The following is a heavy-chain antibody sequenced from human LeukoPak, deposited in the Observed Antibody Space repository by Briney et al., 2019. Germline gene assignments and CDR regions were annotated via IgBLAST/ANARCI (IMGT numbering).Heavy chain of an antibody. V-gene: IGHV3-74*01. CDR1: GFTFGIYW. D-gene: IGHD3-3*01. CDR3: ARGEKDFWSGYEYYFDY. J-gene: IGHJ4*02. Sequence: GGSLRLSCAASGFTFGIYWMHWARQAPGGGLVWVSRINSDGSRTSYADSVKGRFTISRDNAKNTLYMQMNSLRAEDTAVYYCARGEKDFWSGYEYYFDYWGQGTLVTVSS. CDR2: INSDGSRT.